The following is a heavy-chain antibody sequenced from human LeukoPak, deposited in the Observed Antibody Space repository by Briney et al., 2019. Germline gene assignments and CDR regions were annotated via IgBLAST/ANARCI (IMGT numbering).Heavy chain of an antibody. V-gene: IGHV1-2*02. CDR1: GYTFTGYY. J-gene: IGHJ3*02. Sequence: ASVKVSCKASGYTFTGYYMHWVRQAPGQGLEWMGWINPNSGGTNYAQKFQGMVTMTRDTSISTAYMELSRLRSDDTAVYYCARVVVGATTPEVAFDIWGQGTMVTVSS. CDR2: INPNSGGT. D-gene: IGHD1-26*01. CDR3: ARVVVGATTPEVAFDI.